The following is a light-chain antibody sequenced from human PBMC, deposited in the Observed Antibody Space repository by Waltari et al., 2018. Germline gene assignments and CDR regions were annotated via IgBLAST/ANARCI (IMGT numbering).Light chain of an antibody. J-gene: IGKJ1*01. Sequence: DIQMTQSPSSLSASIGDRVTITCQASQRISTYLNCYQQKPGRAPNLLIYAAASLQSGVPSRFSGSGSGTDYTLTISNLQPEDFATYYCQQSHSTLATFGQGTKVEIK. CDR3: QQSHSTLAT. CDR2: AAA. CDR1: QRISTY. V-gene: IGKV1-39*01.